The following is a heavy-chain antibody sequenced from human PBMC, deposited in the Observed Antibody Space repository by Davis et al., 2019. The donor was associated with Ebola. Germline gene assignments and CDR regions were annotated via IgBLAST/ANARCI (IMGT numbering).Heavy chain of an antibody. Sequence: PGGSLRLSCAASGFTFSSYAMHWVRQAPGKGLEWVAVISYDGSNKYYADSVKGRFTISRHNSKITLYLQMNSLRAEDTAVYYCAREFADTPMANYYYMDVWGKGTTVTVSS. D-gene: IGHD5-18*01. V-gene: IGHV3-30-3*01. J-gene: IGHJ6*03. CDR1: GFTFSSYA. CDR3: AREFADTPMANYYYMDV. CDR2: ISYDGSNK.